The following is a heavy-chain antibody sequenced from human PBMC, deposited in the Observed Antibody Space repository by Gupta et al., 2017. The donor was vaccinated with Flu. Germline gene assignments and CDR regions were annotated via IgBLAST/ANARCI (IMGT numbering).Heavy chain of an antibody. CDR1: SSYA. CDR2: IIPIFGTA. D-gene: IGHD6-19*01. V-gene: IGHV1-69*01. CDR3: ARDEGSGWYGPLDY. J-gene: IGHJ4*02. Sequence: SSYAISGVRQAPGQGLEWMGGIIPIFGTANYAQKFQGRVTITADESTSTAYMELSSLRSEDTAVYYCARDEGSGWYGPLDYWGQGTLVTVSS.